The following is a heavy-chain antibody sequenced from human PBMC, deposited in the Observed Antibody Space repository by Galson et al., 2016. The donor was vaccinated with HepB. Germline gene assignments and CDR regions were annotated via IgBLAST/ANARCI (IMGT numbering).Heavy chain of an antibody. CDR2: INSDGSST. V-gene: IGHV3-74*01. CDR3: AGDAGWYFSYWYFDL. D-gene: IGHD6-19*01. CDR1: GFVFSSYW. Sequence: SLRLSCAASGFVFSSYWMHWVRQVPGKGLVWVSRINSDGSSTSYADSVKGRFTISRDNAKNTLYLQMNSLRAEDTAVYYCAGDAGWYFSYWYFDLWGRGTLVTVSS. J-gene: IGHJ2*01.